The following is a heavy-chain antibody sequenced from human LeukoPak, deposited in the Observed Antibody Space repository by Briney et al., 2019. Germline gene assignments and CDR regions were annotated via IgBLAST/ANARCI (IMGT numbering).Heavy chain of an antibody. CDR3: ARDSTPTYYSGTYYFEY. CDR2: INPSGGST. V-gene: IGHV1-46*01. Sequence: ASVKVSCKASGYTFTSYYMHWVRQAPGQGLEWMGIINPSGGSTGYAQKFQGRVTMTRDTSTSTVYMELSSLRSEDTAVYYCARDSTPTYYSGTYYFEYWGQGTLVTVSS. D-gene: IGHD1-26*01. J-gene: IGHJ4*02. CDR1: GYTFTSYY.